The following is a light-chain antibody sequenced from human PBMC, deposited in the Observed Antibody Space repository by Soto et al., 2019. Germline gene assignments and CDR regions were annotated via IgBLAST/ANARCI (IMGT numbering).Light chain of an antibody. CDR1: QSVLYSSNNKNL. CDR2: WAS. J-gene: IGKJ2*01. Sequence: DIVMTQSPDSLAVSLGERATINCKSSQSVLYSSNNKNLIAWYQQKKGQPPRLLIYWASTRESGVPDRFSGSVSGKDFTLTISSLQAEDVAGYYCQQYSSPPRYTFGQGTNLEI. CDR3: QQYSSPPRYT. V-gene: IGKV4-1*01.